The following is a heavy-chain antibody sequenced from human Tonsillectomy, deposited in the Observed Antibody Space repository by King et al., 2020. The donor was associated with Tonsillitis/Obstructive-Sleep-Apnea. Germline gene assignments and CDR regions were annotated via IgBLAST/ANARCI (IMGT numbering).Heavy chain of an antibody. CDR3: ARDMVLAAEGDAFDI. V-gene: IGHV4-59*01. J-gene: IGHJ3*02. Sequence: VQLQESGPGLVKPSETLSLTCTVSGGSISSYYWSWIRQPPGKGLEWIGYIYYSGSTNYNPSLKSRVTISVDTSKNQFSLKLSSVTAADTAVYYCARDMVLAAEGDAFDIWGQGTMVTVSS. CDR2: IYYSGST. D-gene: IGHD6-25*01. CDR1: GGSISSYY.